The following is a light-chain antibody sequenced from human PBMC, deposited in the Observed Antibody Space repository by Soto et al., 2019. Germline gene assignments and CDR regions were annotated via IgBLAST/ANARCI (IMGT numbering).Light chain of an antibody. CDR2: DAS. J-gene: IGKJ1*01. CDR3: QQYYDLPRT. Sequence: DIQITPSPSSLSAPVGDRVTITCQASQDIRNYLNLYQQKSGKAPKVLIYDASNLETGVPSRFSGSGSGTDFTFTISSLQPEDIATYYRQQYYDLPRTSGQGTKVDIK. V-gene: IGKV1-33*01. CDR1: QDIRNY.